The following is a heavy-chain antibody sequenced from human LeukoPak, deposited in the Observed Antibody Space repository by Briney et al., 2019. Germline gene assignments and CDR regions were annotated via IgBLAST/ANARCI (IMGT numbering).Heavy chain of an antibody. CDR3: AKIPYSSGWVQNWFDP. V-gene: IGHV3-23*01. CDR1: GFAFGTYA. Sequence: GGSLRLSCAASGFAFGTYAMSWVRQAPGKGLEWISAISGSGGSTYYADSVKGRFTISRDNSKNTLYLQMNSLRAEDTAVYYCAKIPYSSGWVQNWFDPWGQGTLVTVSS. CDR2: ISGSGGST. J-gene: IGHJ5*02. D-gene: IGHD6-19*01.